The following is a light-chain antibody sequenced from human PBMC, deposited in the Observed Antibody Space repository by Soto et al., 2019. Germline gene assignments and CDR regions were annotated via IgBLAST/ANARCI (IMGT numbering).Light chain of an antibody. V-gene: IGKV1-5*03. CDR3: QQYNDYST. CDR1: QTISSW. CDR2: KAS. Sequence: DIQMTQSPSTLSASVGDRVTITCRASQTISSWLAWYQQKPGKAPKLLIYKASSLESGVPSRFSCSGSGTEFTLSISSLQTDDFATYYCQQYNDYSTFGQGTKVEIK. J-gene: IGKJ1*01.